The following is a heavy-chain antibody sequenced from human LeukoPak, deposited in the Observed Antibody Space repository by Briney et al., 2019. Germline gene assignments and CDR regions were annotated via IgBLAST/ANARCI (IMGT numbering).Heavy chain of an antibody. V-gene: IGHV1-69*01. CDR2: IIPIFGTA. Sequence: VASVKVSYKASGGTFSSYAISWVRQAPGQGLEWMGGIIPIFGTANYAQKFQGRVTITADESTSTAYMELSSLRSEDTAVYYCARGRMAGTPEKTYYYYYYMDVWGKGTTVTVSS. J-gene: IGHJ6*03. CDR3: ARGRMAGTPEKTYYYYYYMDV. D-gene: IGHD3-10*01. CDR1: GGTFSSYA.